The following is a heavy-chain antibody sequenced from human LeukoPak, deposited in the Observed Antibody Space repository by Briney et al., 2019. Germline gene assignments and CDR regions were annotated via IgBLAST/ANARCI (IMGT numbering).Heavy chain of an antibody. V-gene: IGHV4-34*01. J-gene: IGHJ5*02. CDR1: GGSFSRYY. Sequence: SETLSLTCAVYGGSFSRYYWSWIRQPPGKGLEWIGEINHSGSTNYNPSLKSRVTISVDTSKNQFSLKLSSVTAADTAVYYCARKVRGVIIRYRDNWFDPWGQGTLVTVSS. CDR3: ARKVRGVIIRYRDNWFDP. D-gene: IGHD3-10*01. CDR2: INHSGST.